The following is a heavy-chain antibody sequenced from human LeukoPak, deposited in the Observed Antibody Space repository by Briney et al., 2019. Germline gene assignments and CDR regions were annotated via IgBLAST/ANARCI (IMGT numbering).Heavy chain of an antibody. V-gene: IGHV3-30*18. CDR1: GFSSSTYG. J-gene: IGHJ3*02. D-gene: IGHD1-26*01. CDR2: ISYDGVDT. Sequence: PGGSLRSSCAASGFSSSTYGMHWVRQAPDKGLEWVAVISYDGVDTYYGDSVKGRFTISRDNSKNMLSLHMYSLRAEDTAVYNCAQVSGRDLLKCVFHIWGQGTMVTVSS. CDR3: AQVSGRDLLKCVFHI.